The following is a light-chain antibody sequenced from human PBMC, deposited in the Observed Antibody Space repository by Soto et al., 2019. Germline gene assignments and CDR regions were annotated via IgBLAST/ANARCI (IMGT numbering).Light chain of an antibody. V-gene: IGKV3-20*01. CDR3: QRYSDYQYI. Sequence: IVLTQSPGTLSLSPGQRATLSCRASESISRDYLAWYQQRLGQAPRLLIYGASSGATGIPDRFSGSGSGTDFTLTISRLEPEDFATYYCQRYSDYQYIFGQGTKLEIK. J-gene: IGKJ2*01. CDR1: ESISRDY. CDR2: GAS.